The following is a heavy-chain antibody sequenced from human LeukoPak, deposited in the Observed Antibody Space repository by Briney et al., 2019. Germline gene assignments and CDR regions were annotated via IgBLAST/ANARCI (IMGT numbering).Heavy chain of an antibody. V-gene: IGHV3-21*01. Sequence: GGSLRLSCAASGITFSSYSMNWVRQAPGKGLEWVSCISSSSSYIYYADSVKGRFTISRDNAKNSLYLQMNSLRAEDTAVYYCARGLNWRYGWFDPWGQGTLVTVSS. CDR3: ARGLNWRYGWFDP. D-gene: IGHD1-20*01. CDR1: GITFSSYS. CDR2: ISSSSSYI. J-gene: IGHJ5*02.